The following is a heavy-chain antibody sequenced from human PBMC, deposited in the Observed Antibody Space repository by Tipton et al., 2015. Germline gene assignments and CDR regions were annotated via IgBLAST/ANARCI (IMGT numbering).Heavy chain of an antibody. CDR1: GGAFGTDA. Sequence: QSGAEVKKPGSSVKVSCEVSGGAFGTDAISWVRQAPGQGLEWMGWISAYNGNTNYAQKLQGRVTMTTDTSTNTAYMELRSLRSDDTAMYYCARKTGLVGATADFWGQGTLVTVSS. CDR2: ISAYNGNT. CDR3: ARKTGLVGATADF. V-gene: IGHV1-18*01. J-gene: IGHJ4*02. D-gene: IGHD1-26*01.